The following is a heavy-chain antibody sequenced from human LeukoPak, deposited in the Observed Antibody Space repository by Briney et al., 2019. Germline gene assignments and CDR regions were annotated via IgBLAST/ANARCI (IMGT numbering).Heavy chain of an antibody. CDR2: IWSDATNR. Sequence: GGSLRLSCAASGFIFSHYGMLWVRRAPGKGVEWVAVIWSDATNRFYGASVKGRFTISRDNSQNTVFLQMNSLRAEDTAIYYCARDAQRGFDYSNSLEYWGHGTLVTVSS. CDR3: ARDAQRGFDYSNSLEY. V-gene: IGHV3-33*01. J-gene: IGHJ4*01. CDR1: GFIFSHYG. D-gene: IGHD4-11*01.